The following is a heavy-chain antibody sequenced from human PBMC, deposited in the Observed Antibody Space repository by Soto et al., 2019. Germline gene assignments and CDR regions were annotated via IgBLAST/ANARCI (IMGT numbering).Heavy chain of an antibody. Sequence: HPGGSLRLSCAASGFTFSNYGMSWVRQAPGKGLEWVSAVSDNGGRTRYADSVKGRFTISRDNYQNTLYLQMLILRADDTAIYYCAKDYWNPRYFDNWVQGTLVTVSS. CDR1: GFTFSNYG. CDR3: AKDYWNPRYFDN. CDR2: VSDNGGRT. D-gene: IGHD1-1*01. V-gene: IGHV3-23*01. J-gene: IGHJ4*02.